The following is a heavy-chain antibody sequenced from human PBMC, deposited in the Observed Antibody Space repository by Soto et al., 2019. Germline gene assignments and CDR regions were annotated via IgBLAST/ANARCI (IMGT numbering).Heavy chain of an antibody. CDR3: ARPGLDYAFADAFDI. J-gene: IGHJ3*02. V-gene: IGHV1-3*01. D-gene: IGHD4-17*01. CDR2: INAGNGNT. Sequence: GASVKVSCKASGYTFTSYAMHWVRQAPGQRLEWMGWINAGNGNTKYSQKFQGRVTIIRDTSASTAYMELSSLRSEDTAVYYCARPGLDYAFADAFDIWGQGTMVTVSS. CDR1: GYTFTSYA.